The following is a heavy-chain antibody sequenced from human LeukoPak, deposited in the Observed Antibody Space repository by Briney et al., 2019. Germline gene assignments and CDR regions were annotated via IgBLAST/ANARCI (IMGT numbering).Heavy chain of an antibody. CDR1: GYTFTGYY. V-gene: IGHV1-2*02. Sequence: ASVKVSCKASGYTFTGYYMHWVRQAPGQGLEWMGWINPNSGGTNYAQKFQGRVTMTRDTSIGTASMELSRLRSDDTAVYYCARETSDYYDSSGYYLNWFDPWGQGTLVTVSS. CDR3: ARETSDYYDSSGYYLNWFDP. CDR2: INPNSGGT. J-gene: IGHJ5*02. D-gene: IGHD3-22*01.